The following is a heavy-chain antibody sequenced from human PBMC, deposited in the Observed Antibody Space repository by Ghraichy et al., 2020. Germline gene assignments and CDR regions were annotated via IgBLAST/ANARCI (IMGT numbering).Heavy chain of an antibody. CDR2: IKTDGSEK. Sequence: GSLRLSCAASRFTFSNYWMNWVRQAPGKGLEWVANIKTDGSEKYYVDSVKGRFTISRDNAKNSLYLQMNSLRVEDTAVYYCARSTPVPAALGSFDYWGQGALVTVSS. J-gene: IGHJ4*02. CDR3: ARSTPVPAALGSFDY. CDR1: RFTFSNYW. D-gene: IGHD2-2*01. V-gene: IGHV3-7*01.